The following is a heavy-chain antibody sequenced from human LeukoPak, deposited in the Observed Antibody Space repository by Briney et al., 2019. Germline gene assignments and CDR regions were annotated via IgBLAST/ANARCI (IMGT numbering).Heavy chain of an antibody. CDR3: ARGYYDFRSGYYSGMGWDH. D-gene: IGHD3-3*01. CDR1: GGSITSYY. CDR2: IYYSGST. V-gene: IGHV4-59*01. J-gene: IGHJ4*02. Sequence: SSETLSLTCTVSGGSITSYYWSWIRQPPGKGLEWIGYIYYSGSTNYNPSLKSRVTISVETSKNQFSLKLCSVTAADTAVYYCARGYYDFRSGYYSGMGWDHWGQGTLVTVSS.